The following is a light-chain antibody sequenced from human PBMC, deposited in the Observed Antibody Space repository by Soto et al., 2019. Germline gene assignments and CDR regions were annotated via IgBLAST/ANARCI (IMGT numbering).Light chain of an antibody. CDR1: QSVLYSSNNKNY. CDR2: WAS. CDR3: QQYYSTPPWT. V-gene: IGKV4-1*01. J-gene: IGKJ1*01. Sequence: DSVMTQSPDSLAVSLGERATINCKSSQSVLYSSNNKNYLAWYQQKPGQPPKLLIYWASTRESGVPDRFSGSGSGTDFPLTISSLQAEDVAVYYCQQYYSTPPWTFGQGTKVEIK.